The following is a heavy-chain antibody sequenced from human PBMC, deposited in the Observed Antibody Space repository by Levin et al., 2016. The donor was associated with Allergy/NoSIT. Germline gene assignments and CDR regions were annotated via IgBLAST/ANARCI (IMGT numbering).Heavy chain of an antibody. V-gene: IGHV3-23*01. CDR3: TNGFCGSNCYILDH. J-gene: IGHJ5*02. Sequence: GESLKISCAASGFTFSSFTMSWVRQAPGKGLEWVSTISGSGASVHSADSVKGRFTISRDNSKNTVYLQMNSLSAEDTAVYYCTNGFCGSNCYILDHWGQGVLVTVSS. D-gene: IGHD2-2*02. CDR2: ISGSGASV. CDR1: GFTFSSFT.